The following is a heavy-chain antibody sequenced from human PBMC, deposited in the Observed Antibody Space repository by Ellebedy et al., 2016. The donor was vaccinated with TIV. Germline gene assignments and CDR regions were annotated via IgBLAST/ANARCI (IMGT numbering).Heavy chain of an antibody. Sequence: GGSLRLXCAASGFTFNSHWMSWVRQAPGKGLEWVANIEQDGSEKRYVDSVKDRFTISRDNAVNSLYLQMNSLRVEDTALYYCTRYYANSGPNDFWGQGTLVTVSS. D-gene: IGHD3-22*01. CDR1: GFTFNSHW. CDR2: IEQDGSEK. J-gene: IGHJ4*02. CDR3: TRYYANSGPNDF. V-gene: IGHV3-7*01.